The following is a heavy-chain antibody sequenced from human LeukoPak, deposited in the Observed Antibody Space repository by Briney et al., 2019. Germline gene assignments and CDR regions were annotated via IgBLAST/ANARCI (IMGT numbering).Heavy chain of an antibody. CDR1: GGTFNDYD. D-gene: IGHD2-15*01. CDR3: ANTAFCSSGTGCYFEGWFDP. Sequence: PGGSLRLSCTASGGTFNDYDMSWVRQVPGKGLEWVSGITWNGDKTGYADSVRGRFAISRDNTKKSLYLQMSSLRAEELSLYYCANTAFCSSGTGCYFEGWFDPWGPGTLVTVSS. CDR2: ITWNGDKT. J-gene: IGHJ5*02. V-gene: IGHV3-20*04.